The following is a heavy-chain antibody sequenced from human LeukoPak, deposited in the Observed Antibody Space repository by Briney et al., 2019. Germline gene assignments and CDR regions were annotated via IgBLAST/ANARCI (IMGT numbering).Heavy chain of an antibody. Sequence: PLETLSLTCTVSGGSISNKYWSWIRQPPGKGLEWIGYIYYSGNTNYNPSLKSRVTTLVDTSKNQVSLKLSSVTAADTAVYFCARDWGVGGRPGYMDVWGKGTTVTVSS. CDR3: ARDWGVGGRPGYMDV. J-gene: IGHJ6*03. D-gene: IGHD6-6*01. CDR2: IYYSGNT. V-gene: IGHV4-59*01. CDR1: GGSISNKY.